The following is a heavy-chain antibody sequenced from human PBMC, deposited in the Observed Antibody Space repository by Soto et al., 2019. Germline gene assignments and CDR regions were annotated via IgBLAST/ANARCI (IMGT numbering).Heavy chain of an antibody. Sequence: ASVKVSCKASGYTFTSYGISWVRQAPGQGLEWMGWISAYNGNTNYAQKLQGRVTMTTDTSTSTAYMELRSLRSDDTAVYYCARDYRLGDILTDDDAFDIWGQGTMVPVSS. J-gene: IGHJ3*02. D-gene: IGHD3-9*01. CDR3: ARDYRLGDILTDDDAFDI. CDR1: GYTFTSYG. V-gene: IGHV1-18*01. CDR2: ISAYNGNT.